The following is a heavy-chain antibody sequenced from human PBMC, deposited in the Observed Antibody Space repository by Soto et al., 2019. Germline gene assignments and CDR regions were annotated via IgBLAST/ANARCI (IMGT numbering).Heavy chain of an antibody. Sequence: SETLSLTCTVSGGSISSGGYYWSWIRQHPGKGLEWIGYIYYSGGTYYNPSLKSRVTISVDTSKNQFSLKLSSVTAAETAGYYCARGGVMGNYWGQGTLVTVSS. CDR2: IYYSGGT. V-gene: IGHV4-31*03. J-gene: IGHJ4*02. D-gene: IGHD3-16*01. CDR1: GGSISSGGYY. CDR3: ARGGVMGNY.